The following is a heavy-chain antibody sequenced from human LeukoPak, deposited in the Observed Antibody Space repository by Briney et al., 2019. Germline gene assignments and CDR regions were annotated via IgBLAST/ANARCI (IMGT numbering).Heavy chain of an antibody. Sequence: SVKVSCKASGYTFTSYGISWVRQAPGQGLEWMGGIIPIFGTANYAQKFQGGVTITTDESTSTAYMELSSLRSEDTAVYYCARGYTGVAFDIWGQGTMVTVSS. V-gene: IGHV1-69*05. J-gene: IGHJ3*02. CDR2: IIPIFGTA. D-gene: IGHD5-18*01. CDR1: GYTFTSYG. CDR3: ARGYTGVAFDI.